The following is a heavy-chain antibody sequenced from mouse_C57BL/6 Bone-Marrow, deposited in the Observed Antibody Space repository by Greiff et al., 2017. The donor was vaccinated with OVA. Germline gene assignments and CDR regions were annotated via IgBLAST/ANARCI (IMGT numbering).Heavy chain of an antibody. D-gene: IGHD1-1*01. CDR3: ARSRDYYGKEGNFDY. V-gene: IGHV1-52*01. CDR2: IDPSDSET. Sequence: QVQLQQSGAELVRPGSSVKLSCKASGYTFTSYWMHWVKQRPIQGLEWIGNIDPSDSETHYNQKFKDKATLTVDKSSSTAYMQLSSLTSEVSAVYYCARSRDYYGKEGNFDYWGQGTTLTVSS. CDR1: GYTFTSYW. J-gene: IGHJ2*01.